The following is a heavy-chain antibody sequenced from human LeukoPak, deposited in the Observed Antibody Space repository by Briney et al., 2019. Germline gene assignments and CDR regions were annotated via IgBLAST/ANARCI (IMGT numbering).Heavy chain of an antibody. J-gene: IGHJ4*02. CDR2: ISGSSSMI. Sequence: GGSLRLSCAASGFTFSSYSMNWVRQAPGKGLEWVSFISGSSSMIFYADSVKGRFTISRDNAKDSVYLQMNSLRDEDTAMYYCARVSNTYYFDFWGQRALVTVSS. CDR3: ARVSNTYYFDF. CDR1: GFTFSSYS. V-gene: IGHV3-48*02.